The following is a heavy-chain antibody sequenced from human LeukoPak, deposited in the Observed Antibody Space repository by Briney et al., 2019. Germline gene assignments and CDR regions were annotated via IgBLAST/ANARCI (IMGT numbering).Heavy chain of an antibody. V-gene: IGHV1-46*04. CDR3: ARARDY. CDR2: ITISDGAT. J-gene: IGHJ4*02. Sequence: ASVKVSCKASGGTFSSYAISWVRQAPGQGLEWMGIITISDGATRYTPKLRGRITMTRDTSASTAYLELSSLRPEDTAVYYCARARDYWGQGTLVTVSS. CDR1: GGTFSSYA.